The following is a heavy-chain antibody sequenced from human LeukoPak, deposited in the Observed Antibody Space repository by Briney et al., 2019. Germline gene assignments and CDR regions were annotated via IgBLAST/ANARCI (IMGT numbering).Heavy chain of an antibody. CDR2: IYYSGST. V-gene: IGHV4-31*03. Sequence: PSETLSLTCTVSGGSISSGGYYWSWIRQHPGQGLEWIGYIYYSGSTYYNPSLKSRVTISVDTSKNQFSLKLSSVTAADTAVYYCARGSYSSSWYGWFDPWGQGTLVTVSS. J-gene: IGHJ5*02. D-gene: IGHD6-13*01. CDR1: GGSISSGGYY. CDR3: ARGSYSSSWYGWFDP.